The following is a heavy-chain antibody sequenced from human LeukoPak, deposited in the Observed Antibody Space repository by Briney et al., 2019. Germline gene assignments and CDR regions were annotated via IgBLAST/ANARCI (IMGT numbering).Heavy chain of an antibody. V-gene: IGHV4-39*01. CDR2: IYYSGST. CDR3: ATISGRDGYNYFDY. J-gene: IGHJ4*02. Sequence: PSETLSLTCTVSGGSISSSSYYWGWIRQPPGMGLEWIGSIYYSGSTYYNPSLKSRVTISVDTSKNQFSLKLSSVTAADTAVYYCATISGRDGYNYFDYWGQGTLVTVSS. D-gene: IGHD5-24*01. CDR1: GGSISSSSYY.